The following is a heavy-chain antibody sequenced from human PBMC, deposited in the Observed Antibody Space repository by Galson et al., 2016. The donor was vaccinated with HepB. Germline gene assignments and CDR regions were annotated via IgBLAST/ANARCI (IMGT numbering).Heavy chain of an antibody. CDR3: ARDRPVSGGSGYGYYFDY. V-gene: IGHV3-48*02. Sequence: SLRLSCAASGFTFSSYSMNWVRQAPRKGLEWVSYISSTSSTIYYADSVKGRFTISRDNAKNSLFLQMNSLRDEDTAVYYCARDRPVSGGSGYGYYFDYWGQGTLVTVSS. D-gene: IGHD5-12*01. CDR1: GFTFSSYS. J-gene: IGHJ4*02. CDR2: ISSTSSTI.